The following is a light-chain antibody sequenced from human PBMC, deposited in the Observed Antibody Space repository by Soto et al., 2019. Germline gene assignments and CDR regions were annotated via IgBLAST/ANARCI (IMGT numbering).Light chain of an antibody. Sequence: QSALTQPPSVSGSPGQSVTISCTGTSSDVGGYYRVSWYQQPPGTAPKLMIYEVSHRPSGVPARFSGSKSGNTASLTISGLQAEDAADYYCCAYTDKNNYVFGTGTKLTVL. J-gene: IGLJ1*01. CDR1: SSDVGGYYR. CDR3: CAYTDKNNYV. CDR2: EVS. V-gene: IGLV2-18*02.